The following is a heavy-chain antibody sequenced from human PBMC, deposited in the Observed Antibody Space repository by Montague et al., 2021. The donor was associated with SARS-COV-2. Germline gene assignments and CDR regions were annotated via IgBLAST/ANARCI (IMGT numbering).Heavy chain of an antibody. J-gene: IGHJ6*02. D-gene: IGHD2-2*01. CDR1: SGSISSGGYY. CDR3: AREKRHYCSSTSCYDNYYYYYGMDV. CDR2: IYYSGST. Sequence: TLSLTCTVSSGSISSGGYYWSWIRQHPGKGLEWIGYIYYSGSTYYNPSLESRVTISVVTSKNQFSLKLSSVTAADTAVYYCAREKRHYCSSTSCYDNYYYYYGMDVWGQGTTVTVSS. V-gene: IGHV4-31*03.